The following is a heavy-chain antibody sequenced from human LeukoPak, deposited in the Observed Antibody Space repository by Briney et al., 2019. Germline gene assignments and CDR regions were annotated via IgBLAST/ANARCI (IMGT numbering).Heavy chain of an antibody. D-gene: IGHD3-10*01. CDR3: ARHYYGSGSPSGIDY. CDR2: INHSGST. CDR1: GGSFSGYY. J-gene: IGHJ4*02. V-gene: IGHV4-34*01. Sequence: PSETLSLTCAVYGGSFSGYYWSWIRQPPGKGLEWIGEINHSGSTNYNPPLKSRVTISVDTSKNQFSLKLSSVTAADTAVYYCARHYYGSGSPSGIDYWGQGTLVTVSS.